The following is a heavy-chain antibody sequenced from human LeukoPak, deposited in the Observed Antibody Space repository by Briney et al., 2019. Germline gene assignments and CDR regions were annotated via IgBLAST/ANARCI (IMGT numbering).Heavy chain of an antibody. CDR3: ARQRSMTKVPARIHNYSDP. J-gene: IGHJ5*02. CDR2: FYYTGST. CDR1: GGSISSGAYY. Sequence: NPSETLSLTCVVSGGSISSGAYYWGWIRQPPGKGLEWIGSFYYTGSTYYNPSLKSRVTMSVDTSKNQLSLKLTSGTAADTALYYCARQRSMTKVPARIHNYSDPGAQGTLSPSPQ. D-gene: IGHD4-17*01. V-gene: IGHV4-39*01.